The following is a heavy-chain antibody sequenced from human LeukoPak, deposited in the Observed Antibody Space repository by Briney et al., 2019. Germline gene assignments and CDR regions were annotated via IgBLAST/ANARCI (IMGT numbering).Heavy chain of an antibody. D-gene: IGHD6-13*01. CDR1: GFTFSSYG. Sequence: WGSLRLSCAAPGFTFSSYGMHWVRQAPGKGLEWVAVISYDGSSKYYADSVKGRFTISRDNSKNTLYLQMNSLRAEDTAVYYCARAQQQLDCFDYWGQGTLVTVSS. CDR2: ISYDGSSK. J-gene: IGHJ4*02. V-gene: IGHV3-30*03. CDR3: ARAQQQLDCFDY.